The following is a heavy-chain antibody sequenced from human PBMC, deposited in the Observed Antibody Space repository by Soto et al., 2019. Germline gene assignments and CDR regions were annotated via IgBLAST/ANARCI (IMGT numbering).Heavy chain of an antibody. J-gene: IGHJ4*02. D-gene: IGHD3-22*01. CDR1: GGSISNSNYY. CDR2: IYSSGST. V-gene: IGHV4-39*01. Sequence: QLQLQESGPGLVKPSETLSLTCTVSGGSISNSNYYWGWIRQTPGKDLEWIGSIYSSGSTYYNPSLNSRVTIFVDASKNQISLKLSSVTAADTAIYYCASPRSGHFSPFDSWGQGTLVTVSS. CDR3: ASPRSGHFSPFDS.